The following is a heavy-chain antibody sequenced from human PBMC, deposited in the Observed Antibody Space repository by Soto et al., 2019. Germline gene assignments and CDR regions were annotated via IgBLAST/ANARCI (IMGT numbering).Heavy chain of an antibody. CDR1: DYTFTSYG. D-gene: IGHD5-12*01. CDR3: ARAVATVDDL. V-gene: IGHV1-18*01. CDR2: ISAYNGNT. J-gene: IGHJ2*01. Sequence: GASVKVSCKASDYTFTSYGMSWVRQAPGQGLEWMGWISAYNGNTNYAQKLQGRVTMTTDTSTSTAYMELRSLRFDDTAVYYCARAVATVDDLWGRGTLVTVSS.